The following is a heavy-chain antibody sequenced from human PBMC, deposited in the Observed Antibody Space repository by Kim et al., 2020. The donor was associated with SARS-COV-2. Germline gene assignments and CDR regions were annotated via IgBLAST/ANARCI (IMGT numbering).Heavy chain of an antibody. J-gene: IGHJ5*02. CDR3: AREAVAGSGVWFDP. D-gene: IGHD6-19*01. CDR2: INAGNGNT. Sequence: ASVKVSCKASGYTFTSYAMHWVRQAPGQRLEWMGWINAGNGNTKYSQKFQGRVTITWDTSASTAYMELSSLRSEDTAVYYCAREAVAGSGVWFDPWGQGTLVTVSS. CDR1: GYTFTSYA. V-gene: IGHV1-3*01.